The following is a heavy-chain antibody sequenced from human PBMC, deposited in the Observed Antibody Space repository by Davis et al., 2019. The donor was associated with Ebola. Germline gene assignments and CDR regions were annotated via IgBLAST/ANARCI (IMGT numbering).Heavy chain of an antibody. CDR3: ARVAVLWEGAFDY. CDR2: VHGGNGNT. J-gene: IGHJ4*02. D-gene: IGHD1-26*01. CDR1: GFILTNYA. V-gene: IGHV1-3*01. Sequence: ASVKVSCKASGFILTNYAIHWVRQAPGQRLEWMGWVHGGNGNTKYSQRFQGRVTITTDTSASTVYLDLTSLRSDDTAVYYCARVAVLWEGAFDYWGQGTLVTVSS.